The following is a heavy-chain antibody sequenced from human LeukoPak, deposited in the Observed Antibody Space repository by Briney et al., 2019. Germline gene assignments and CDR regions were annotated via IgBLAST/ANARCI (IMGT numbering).Heavy chain of an antibody. V-gene: IGHV4-59*11. J-gene: IGHJ3*01. CDR1: DDSFSSHY. D-gene: IGHD4-17*01. CDR3: ARDLVTVTKGFDF. CDR2: ISYIGTT. Sequence: SETLSLTCAVSDDSFSSHYWTWIRQPPGKGLEWIGYISYIGTTNYNPSLKSRVTIPIDTSKNQFSLKLSSVTAADTAVYYCARDLVTVTKGFDFWGQGTMVSVSS.